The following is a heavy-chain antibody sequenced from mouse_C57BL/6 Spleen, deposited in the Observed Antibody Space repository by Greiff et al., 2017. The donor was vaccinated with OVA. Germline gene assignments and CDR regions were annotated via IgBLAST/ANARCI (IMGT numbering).Heavy chain of an antibody. J-gene: IGHJ3*01. CDR3: ARKGDGNYEFAY. CDR1: GYAFTNYL. V-gene: IGHV1-54*01. CDR2: INPGSGGT. D-gene: IGHD2-1*01. Sequence: QVQLKQSGAELVRPGTSVKVSCKASGYAFTNYLIDWVKQRPGQGLEWIGVINPGSGGTNYNEKFKGKATLTADKSSSTAYMQLSSLTSEDSAVYFCARKGDGNYEFAYWGQGTLVTVSA.